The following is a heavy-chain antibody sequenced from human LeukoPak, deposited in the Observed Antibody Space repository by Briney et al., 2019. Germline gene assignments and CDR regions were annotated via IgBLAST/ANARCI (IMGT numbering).Heavy chain of an antibody. CDR2: ISYDGSNK. Sequence: PGRSLRLSCAASGFTFSSYAMHWVRQAPGKGLEWVAVISYDGSNKYCADSVKGRFTISRDNSKNTLYLQMNSLRSEDTAMYYCAKEEGNTLGDYWGQGTMVTVSS. CDR1: GFTFSSYA. J-gene: IGHJ4*02. CDR3: AKEEGNTLGDY. V-gene: IGHV3-30-3*01. D-gene: IGHD7-27*01.